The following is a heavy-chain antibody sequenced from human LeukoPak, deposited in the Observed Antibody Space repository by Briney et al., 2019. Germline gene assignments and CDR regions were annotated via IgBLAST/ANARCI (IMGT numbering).Heavy chain of an antibody. CDR3: ARALSITAGDQLSHGY. Sequence: ASVKVSCKASGYTFTGYYMHWVRQAPGQGLEWMGWINPNSGGTNYAQKFQGRVTMTRDTSISTAYMELSRLRSDDTAVYYCARALSITAGDQLSHGYWGQGTLVTVSS. J-gene: IGHJ4*02. V-gene: IGHV1-2*02. CDR1: GYTFTGYY. CDR2: INPNSGGT. D-gene: IGHD6-13*01.